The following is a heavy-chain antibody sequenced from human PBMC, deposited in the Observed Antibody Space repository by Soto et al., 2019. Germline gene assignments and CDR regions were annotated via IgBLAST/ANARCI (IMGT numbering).Heavy chain of an antibody. Sequence: ASVKVSCKASGYTFTSYDINWVRQATGQGLEWMGWMNPNSGNTGYAQKFQGRVTMTRNTSISTAYMELSSLRSEDTAVYYCARDYIVATIADYYYYMDVWGKGTTVTVSS. CDR3: ARDYIVATIADYYYYMDV. V-gene: IGHV1-8*01. D-gene: IGHD5-12*01. J-gene: IGHJ6*03. CDR2: MNPNSGNT. CDR1: GYTFTSYD.